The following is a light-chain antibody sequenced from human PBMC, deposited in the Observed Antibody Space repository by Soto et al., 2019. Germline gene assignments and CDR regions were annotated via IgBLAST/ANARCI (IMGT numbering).Light chain of an antibody. CDR2: GAS. V-gene: IGKV3-15*01. CDR1: QSVSSN. Sequence: EIVMTQSPATLSVSPGERATLSCRASQSVSSNLAWYQQKPGQAPRLLIYGASTRATGIPARFSGTGSGTEFTLTISSLHSEDFAVYYCLQYNNWPKTFGQGTKVEIK. CDR3: LQYNNWPKT. J-gene: IGKJ1*01.